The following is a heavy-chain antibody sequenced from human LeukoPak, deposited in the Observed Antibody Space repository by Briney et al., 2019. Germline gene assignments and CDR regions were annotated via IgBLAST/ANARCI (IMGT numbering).Heavy chain of an antibody. Sequence: PSETLSLTRTVSGGSISSGGYYWSWIRQHPGKGLEWIGYIYYSGSTYYNPSLKSRVTISADTSKNQFSLKLSSVTAADTAVYYCARAYADQTDYFDYWGQGTLVTVSS. CDR2: IYYSGST. CDR1: GGSISSGGYY. CDR3: ARAYADQTDYFDY. V-gene: IGHV4-31*03. D-gene: IGHD4-17*01. J-gene: IGHJ4*02.